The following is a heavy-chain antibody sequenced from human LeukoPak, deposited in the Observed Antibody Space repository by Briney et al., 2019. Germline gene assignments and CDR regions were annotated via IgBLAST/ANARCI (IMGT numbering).Heavy chain of an antibody. V-gene: IGHV3-30*03. CDR3: ARGAGDDTSGSRMKGAFDY. J-gene: IGHJ4*02. Sequence: PGGSLRLSCAASGFTFSSYGMHWVRQAPGKGLEWVAVISHDGGNKYYADSVKGRFTISRDNAKNSLWLQMNSLRAEDTAVYYCARGAGDDTSGSRMKGAFDYWGQGTLVTVSS. D-gene: IGHD3-22*01. CDR2: ISHDGGNK. CDR1: GFTFSSYG.